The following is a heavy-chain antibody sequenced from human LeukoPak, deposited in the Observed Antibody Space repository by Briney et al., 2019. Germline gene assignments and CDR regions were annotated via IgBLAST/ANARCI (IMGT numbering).Heavy chain of an antibody. CDR2: IYYSGST. D-gene: IGHD5-24*01. V-gene: IGHV4-34*01. J-gene: IGHJ4*02. Sequence: PSETLSLTCAVYGGSFSGYYWSWIRQPPGKGLEWIGSIYYSGSTYYNPSLKSRVTISVDTSKNQFSLKLSSVTAADTAVYYCARSRDGYSLDYWGQGTLVTVSS. CDR1: GGSFSGYY. CDR3: ARSRDGYSLDY.